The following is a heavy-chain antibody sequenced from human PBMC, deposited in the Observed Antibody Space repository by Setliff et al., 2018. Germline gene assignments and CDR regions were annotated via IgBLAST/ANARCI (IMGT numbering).Heavy chain of an antibody. J-gene: IGHJ4*02. CDR3: AKRGPYCSGGTCHYYFDY. CDR2: TKNKANAGYM. D-gene: IGHD2-15*01. CDR1: GFSISDHY. Sequence: GGSLRLSCAASGFSISDHYMDWVRQAPGKGLEWVGRTKNKANAGYMEYAASVKDRFIISRDDSKNSLYLQMYSLKSDDTAVYYCAKRGPYCSGGTCHYYFDYWGQGTLVTVSS. V-gene: IGHV3-72*01.